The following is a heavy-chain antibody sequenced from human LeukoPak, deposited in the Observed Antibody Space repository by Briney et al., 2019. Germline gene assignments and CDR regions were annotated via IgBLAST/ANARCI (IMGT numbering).Heavy chain of an antibody. CDR1: GFTISSYA. Sequence: PGGSLRLSCAASGFTISSYAMSWVRQAPGKGLEWVSAISGSGGSTYYADSVKGRFTISRDNSKNTLYLQMNSLRAEDTAVYYCAARWGVTTFSDYWGQGTLVTVSS. J-gene: IGHJ4*02. V-gene: IGHV3-23*01. CDR2: ISGSGGST. D-gene: IGHD4-17*01. CDR3: AARWGVTTFSDY.